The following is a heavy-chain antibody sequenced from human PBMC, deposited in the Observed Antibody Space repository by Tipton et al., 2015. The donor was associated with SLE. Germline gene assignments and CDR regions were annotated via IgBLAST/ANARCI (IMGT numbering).Heavy chain of an antibody. J-gene: IGHJ4*02. V-gene: IGHV4-4*07. CDR3: VVCSPSSCSYFDY. Sequence: TLSLTCTVSGGSITNYYWGWVRQPAGKGLEWIGRIYGGGNTKYNPSLESRVTLSVATSKDQFYLMLSSVTAADTAIYYCVVCSPSSCSYFDYWCQGKLVTVS. CDR2: IYGGGNT. D-gene: IGHD2-2*01. CDR1: GGSITNYY.